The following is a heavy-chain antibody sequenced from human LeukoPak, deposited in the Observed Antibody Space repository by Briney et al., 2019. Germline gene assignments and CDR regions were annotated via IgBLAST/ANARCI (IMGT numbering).Heavy chain of an antibody. CDR1: GFTFRTYW. J-gene: IGHJ4*02. D-gene: IGHD5-18*01. CDR2: IKQDGSEK. V-gene: IGHV3-7*03. CDR3: AKRLRTGYNYGYPDY. Sequence: GGSLRLSCAASGFTFRTYWMSWVRQAPGKGLEWVANIKQDGSEKYYVDSVKGRVTISRDNSKDTLFLQMNSLRAEDTAVYYCAKRLRTGYNYGYPDYWGQGTLVTVSS.